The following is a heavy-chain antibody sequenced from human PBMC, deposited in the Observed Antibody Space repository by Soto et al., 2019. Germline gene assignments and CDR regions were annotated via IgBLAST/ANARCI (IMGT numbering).Heavy chain of an antibody. CDR3: ARGTQLLWFGELRPYYFDY. D-gene: IGHD3-10*01. Sequence: SETLSLTCAVYGGSFSGYYWSWIRQPPGKGLEWIGEINHSGSTNYNPSLKSRVTISVDTSKNQFSLKLSSVTAADTAVYYCARGTQLLWFGELRPYYFDYWGQGTLVTVSS. CDR1: GGSFSGYY. J-gene: IGHJ4*02. CDR2: INHSGST. V-gene: IGHV4-34*01.